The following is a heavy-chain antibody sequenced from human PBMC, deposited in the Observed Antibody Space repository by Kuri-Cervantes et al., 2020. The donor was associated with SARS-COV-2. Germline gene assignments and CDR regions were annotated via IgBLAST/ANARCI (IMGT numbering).Heavy chain of an antibody. J-gene: IGHJ4*02. V-gene: IGHV4-61*02. CDR2: ITGIGVT. CDR1: GGSISSAYSY. CDR3: AGDNGLY. Sequence: SCTVSGGSISSAYSYWSWIRQPAGKRLEWIGRITGIGVTDYNPSLKTRVTISVDTPKNQFSLKLSSVTAADTAVYYCAGDNGLYWGQGTLVTVSS.